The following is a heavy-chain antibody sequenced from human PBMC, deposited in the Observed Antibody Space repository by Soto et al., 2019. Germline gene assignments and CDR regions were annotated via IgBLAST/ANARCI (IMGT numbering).Heavy chain of an antibody. V-gene: IGHV3-33*01. CDR1: GFTFSSYG. CDR3: ARVGVAGAFDI. Sequence: GGARRHSCAGSGFTFSSYGMHWVRQAPGKGLEWVAVIWYDGSNKYYADSVKGRFTISRDNSKNTLYLQMNSLRAEDTAVYYCARVGVAGAFDIWGQGTMVTVSS. J-gene: IGHJ3*02. D-gene: IGHD3-3*01. CDR2: IWYDGSNK.